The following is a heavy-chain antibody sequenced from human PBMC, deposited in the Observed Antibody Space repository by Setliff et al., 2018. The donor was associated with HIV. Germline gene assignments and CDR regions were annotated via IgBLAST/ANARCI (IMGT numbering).Heavy chain of an antibody. Sequence: AASVKVSCKASGYTFSNFAIGWLRQAPGQGLEWMGWISSYSDNTFYARSLQGRVTMTTDTASSTSYMELRSLSSDDTAMYYCARIRAGALLNAFDIWAPGTMVTVSS. V-gene: IGHV1-18*01. CDR1: GYTFSNFA. CDR3: ARIRAGALLNAFDI. J-gene: IGHJ3*02. CDR2: ISSYSDNT. D-gene: IGHD1-26*01.